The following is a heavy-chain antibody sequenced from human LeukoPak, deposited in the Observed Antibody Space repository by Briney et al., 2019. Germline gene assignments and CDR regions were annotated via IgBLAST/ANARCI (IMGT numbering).Heavy chain of an antibody. Sequence: ASVKLSCKASGYTFTSYYMHWVRQAPGQGLEWMGIINPSGGSTSYAQKFQGRVTMTRDTSTSTAYMELSSLRSEDTAVYYCARVSSDCSSTSCYVYDAFDIWGQGTMVTVSS. V-gene: IGHV1-46*01. CDR2: INPSGGST. D-gene: IGHD2-2*01. CDR3: ARVSSDCSSTSCYVYDAFDI. CDR1: GYTFTSYY. J-gene: IGHJ3*02.